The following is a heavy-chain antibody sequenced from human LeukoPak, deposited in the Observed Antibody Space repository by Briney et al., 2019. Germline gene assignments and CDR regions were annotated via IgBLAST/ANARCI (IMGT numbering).Heavy chain of an antibody. CDR3: AREARIAVAGKNIDY. CDR2: ISSSSSYI. J-gene: IGHJ4*02. D-gene: IGHD6-19*01. Sequence: GGSLRLSCAASGFTFSSYSMNWVRQVPGKGLEWVSSISSSSSYIYYADSVKGRFTISRDNAKNSLYLQMNSLRAEDTAVYYCAREARIAVAGKNIDYWGQGTLVTVSS. V-gene: IGHV3-21*01. CDR1: GFTFSSYS.